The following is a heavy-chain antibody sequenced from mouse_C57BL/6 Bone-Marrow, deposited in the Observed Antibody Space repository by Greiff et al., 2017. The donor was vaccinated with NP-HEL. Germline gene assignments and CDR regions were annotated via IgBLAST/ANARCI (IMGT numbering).Heavy chain of an antibody. CDR3: ARKTYYDYDWDFAY. J-gene: IGHJ3*01. D-gene: IGHD2-4*01. V-gene: IGHV2-2*01. CDR2: IWSGGST. CDR1: GFSLTSYG. Sequence: VQRVESGPGLVQPSQSLSITCTVSGFSLTSYGVHWVRQSPGKGLEWLGVIWSGGSTDYNAAFISRLSISKDNSKSQVFFKMNSLQADDTAIYYCARKTYYDYDWDFAYWGQGTLVTVSA.